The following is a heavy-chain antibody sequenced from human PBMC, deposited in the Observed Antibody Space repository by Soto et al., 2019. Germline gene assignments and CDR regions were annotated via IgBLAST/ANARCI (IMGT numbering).Heavy chain of an antibody. CDR2: INPNSGGT. J-gene: IGHJ4*02. Sequence: ASVKVSCTASGYTFTSYYIHWVRQAPGQGLEWMGWINPNSGGTNYAQKFQGWVTMTRDTSISTAYMELSRLRSDDTAVYYCATQRSEWELSFDYWGQGTLVTVSS. V-gene: IGHV1-2*04. CDR3: ATQRSEWELSFDY. D-gene: IGHD1-26*01. CDR1: GYTFTSYY.